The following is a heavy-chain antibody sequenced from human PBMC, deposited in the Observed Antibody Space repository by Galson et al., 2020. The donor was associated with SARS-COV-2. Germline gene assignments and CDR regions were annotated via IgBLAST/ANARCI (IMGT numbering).Heavy chain of an antibody. V-gene: IGHV3-74*01. J-gene: IGHJ4*02. CDR3: ARDLHIVTTLVDF. Sequence: QAGGSLRLSCAASGFTFSSYWMHWVRQAPGKGLVWVSRINSDGSSTSYADSVKGRFTVTRDNAKNTLYLQMNSLRAEDTAVYHCARDLHIVTTLVDFWGQGTLVTVSS. D-gene: IGHD1-26*01. CDR1: GFTFSSYW. CDR2: INSDGSST.